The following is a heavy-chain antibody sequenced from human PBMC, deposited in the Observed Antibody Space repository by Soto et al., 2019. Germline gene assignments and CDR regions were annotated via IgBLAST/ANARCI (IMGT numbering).Heavy chain of an antibody. J-gene: IGHJ4*02. CDR3: ARGRTETLYYFDY. CDR1: GLTVSSNY. D-gene: IGHD4-4*01. V-gene: IGHV3-53*01. CDR2: TFIGGDT. Sequence: GGSLRLSCAASGLTVSSNYMTWVRQAPGKGLEWVSVTFIGGDTYYADSVKGRFTISRDNSKNTLYLQMKTLRAEDTAVYYCARGRTETLYYFDYWGQGILVTVSS.